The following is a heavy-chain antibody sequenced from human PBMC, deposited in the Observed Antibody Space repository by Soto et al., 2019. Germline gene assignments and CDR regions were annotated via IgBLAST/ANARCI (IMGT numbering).Heavy chain of an antibody. CDR2: IIPIFGTA. V-gene: IGHV1-69*13. CDR3: ATKGLDTAPGLHYYYYYYGMDV. Sequence: ASVKVSCKASGGTFSSYAISWVRQAPGQGLEWMGGIIPIFGTANYAQKFQGRVTITADESTSTAYMELSSLRSEDTAVYYCATKGLDTAPGLHYYYYYYGMDVWGQGTRVTVSS. D-gene: IGHD5-18*01. CDR1: GGTFSSYA. J-gene: IGHJ6*02.